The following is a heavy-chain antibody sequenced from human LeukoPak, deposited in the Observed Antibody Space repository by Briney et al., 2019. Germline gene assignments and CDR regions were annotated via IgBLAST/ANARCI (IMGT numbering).Heavy chain of an antibody. CDR1: GYTFTGYY. V-gene: IGHV1-2*02. J-gene: IGHJ4*02. Sequence: ASVKVSCKASGYTFTGYYMHWVRQAPGQGLEWMGWINPNSGGTNYAQKFQGRVTMTEDTSTDTAYMELSSLRSEDTAVYYCATGAYTVGDDYGGNSPGGFDYWGQGTLVTVSS. CDR3: ATGAYTVGDDYGGNSPGGFDY. D-gene: IGHD4-23*01. CDR2: INPNSGGT.